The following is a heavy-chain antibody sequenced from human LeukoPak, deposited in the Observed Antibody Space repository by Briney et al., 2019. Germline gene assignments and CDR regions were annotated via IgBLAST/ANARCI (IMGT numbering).Heavy chain of an antibody. Sequence: ASVKVSFKASGYTFTNYAIHWVRQAPGQRLEWMGWNNAGNGDTKYSQEFQGRISITRDTSASTAYMELSSLRSDDMAMYYCARGARSCGSTSCYSYFDYWGQGSLVSVSS. CDR1: GYTFTNYA. CDR3: ARGARSCGSTSCYSYFDY. CDR2: NNAGNGDT. D-gene: IGHD2-2*01. J-gene: IGHJ4*02. V-gene: IGHV1-3*02.